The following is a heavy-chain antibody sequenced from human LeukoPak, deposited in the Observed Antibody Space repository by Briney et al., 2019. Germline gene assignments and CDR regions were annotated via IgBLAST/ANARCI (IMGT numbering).Heavy chain of an antibody. CDR2: IDPSDSYT. D-gene: IGHD3-22*01. V-gene: IGHV5-10-1*01. Sequence: LGESLRISCKASGYSFTSYWISWVRQMPGKGLEWMGRIDPSDSYTNYSPSFQGHVTISADKSISTAYLQWSSLKASDTAMYYCASLTYYYDSSGYPWGQGTLVTVSS. CDR3: ASLTYYYDSSGYP. CDR1: GYSFTSYW. J-gene: IGHJ4*02.